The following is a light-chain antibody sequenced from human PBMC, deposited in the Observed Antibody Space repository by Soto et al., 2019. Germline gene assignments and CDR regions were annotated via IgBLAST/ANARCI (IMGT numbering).Light chain of an antibody. CDR1: QNVANY. CDR3: QQSSNWPQT. J-gene: IGKJ1*01. CDR2: ESS. V-gene: IGKV3-11*01. Sequence: IVLTHSPANLALYPGERATLSCRASQNVANYLDWYQQKPGQAPRLLIYESSNRATGIAARFSGSVSGTDFTLTILSLEPEDFSGYYCQQSSNWPQTFGQGTQVDIK.